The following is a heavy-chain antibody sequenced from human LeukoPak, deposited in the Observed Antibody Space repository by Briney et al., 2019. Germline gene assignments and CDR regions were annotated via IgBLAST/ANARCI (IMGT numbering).Heavy chain of an antibody. D-gene: IGHD6-19*01. Sequence: SGTLSLTCAVYGGSFSGYYWSWIRQPPGKGLEWIGEINHSGSTNYNPSLKSRVTISVDTSKNQFSLKLSSVTAADTAVYYCARPTGYSSGWYIVGAFDIWGQGTMVTVSS. V-gene: IGHV4-34*01. CDR2: INHSGST. CDR3: ARPTGYSSGWYIVGAFDI. J-gene: IGHJ3*02. CDR1: GGSFSGYY.